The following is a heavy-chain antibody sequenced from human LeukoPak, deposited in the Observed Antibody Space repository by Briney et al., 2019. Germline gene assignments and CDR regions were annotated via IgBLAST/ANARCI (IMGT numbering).Heavy chain of an antibody. J-gene: IGHJ4*02. CDR1: GGSITGYY. V-gene: IGHV4-59*01. D-gene: IGHD3-10*01. Sequence: SETLSLTCTVSGGSITGYYWSWIRQPPAKALEWIGYIYYSGSTYYNPSLKSRVTIAVDTAKNQFSLRLSSVTDADTAVYYCARAGGRVDYWGQGTLVTVSS. CDR3: ARAGGRVDY. CDR2: IYYSGST.